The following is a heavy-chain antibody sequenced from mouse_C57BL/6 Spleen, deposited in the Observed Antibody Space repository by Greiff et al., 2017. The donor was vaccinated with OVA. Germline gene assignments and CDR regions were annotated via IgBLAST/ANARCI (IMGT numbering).Heavy chain of an antibody. Sequence: QVQLQQSGAELVRPGASVTLSCKASGYTFTDYEMHWVKQTPVHGLEWIGAIDPETGGTAYNQKFKGKAILTADKSSSTAYMELRSLASEDSAVYYCTRYAMDYWGQGTSVTVSS. CDR1: GYTFTDYE. CDR3: TRYAMDY. V-gene: IGHV1-15*01. CDR2: IDPETGGT. J-gene: IGHJ4*01.